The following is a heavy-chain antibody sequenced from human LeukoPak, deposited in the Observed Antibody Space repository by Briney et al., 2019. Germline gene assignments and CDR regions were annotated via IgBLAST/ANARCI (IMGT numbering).Heavy chain of an antibody. D-gene: IGHD2-2*01. CDR2: ITSSSSYI. V-gene: IGHV3-21*01. J-gene: IGHJ6*02. Sequence: GGSLRLSCAASGFTFSSYSMNWVRQAPGKGLEWVSSITSSSSYIYYADSVKGRFTISRDNAKNSLYLQMNSLRAEDTAVYYCARVYCSSTSCPAYYYYDMDVWGQGTTVTVSS. CDR1: GFTFSSYS. CDR3: ARVYCSSTSCPAYYYYDMDV.